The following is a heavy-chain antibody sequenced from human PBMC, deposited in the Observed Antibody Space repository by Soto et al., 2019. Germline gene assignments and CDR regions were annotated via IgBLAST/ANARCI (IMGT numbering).Heavy chain of an antibody. Sequence: SETLSLTCTVSGGSISSGNNYWSWIRQHPGKGLEWIGYIYYSGSTYYNPSLKSRVTISVDTSKNQFSLKLSSVTAADTAVYYCARTSYDSSGTAADPWGQGTLVTISS. CDR3: ARTSYDSSGTAADP. CDR1: GGSISSGNNY. V-gene: IGHV4-31*03. D-gene: IGHD3-22*01. CDR2: IYYSGST. J-gene: IGHJ5*02.